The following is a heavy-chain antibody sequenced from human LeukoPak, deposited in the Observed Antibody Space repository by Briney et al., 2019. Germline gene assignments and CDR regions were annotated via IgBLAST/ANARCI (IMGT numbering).Heavy chain of an antibody. J-gene: IGHJ5*02. Sequence: ASVKVSCKASGYTYTNYGISWVRQAPGQGLEWMGWISGYNGHTNYAQKLQGRVTMTTHTSTSTAYMELRSLRSDDTAVYYCAREGYGDYYNWFDPWGQGTLVTVSS. CDR1: GYTYTNYG. CDR3: AREGYGDYYNWFDP. CDR2: ISGYNGHT. D-gene: IGHD4-17*01. V-gene: IGHV1-18*01.